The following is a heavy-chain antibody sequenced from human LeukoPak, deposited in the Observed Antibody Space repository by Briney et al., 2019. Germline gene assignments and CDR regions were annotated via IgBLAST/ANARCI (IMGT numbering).Heavy chain of an antibody. J-gene: IGHJ5*02. CDR2: IDYSGRT. D-gene: IGHD3-10*01. CDR3: ARDQDYYGSGSYGPDH. CDR1: GGSTDSYYY. Sequence: SETLSLTCTVSGGSTDSYYYWSWIRQPPGKGLEWIGYIDYSGRTKYNPSLQSRVTISVDTSKTQFSLRLGSVTAADTAVYFCARDQDYYGSGSYGPDHWGQGILVTVSS. V-gene: IGHV4-59*12.